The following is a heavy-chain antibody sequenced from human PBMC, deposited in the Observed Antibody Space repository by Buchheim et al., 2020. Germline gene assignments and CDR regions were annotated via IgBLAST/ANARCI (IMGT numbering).Heavy chain of an antibody. CDR2: ISSSGSTI. Sequence: EVQLVESGGGLVQPGGSLRLSCAASGFTFSSYEMNWVRQAPGKGLEWVSYISSSGSTIYYADSVKGRFTISRDNAKHSLYLQMNSLRAEDTAVYYCARGGYDFWSGYYPTQQNWFDPWGQGTL. D-gene: IGHD3-3*01. V-gene: IGHV3-48*03. CDR1: GFTFSSYE. J-gene: IGHJ5*02. CDR3: ARGGYDFWSGYYPTQQNWFDP.